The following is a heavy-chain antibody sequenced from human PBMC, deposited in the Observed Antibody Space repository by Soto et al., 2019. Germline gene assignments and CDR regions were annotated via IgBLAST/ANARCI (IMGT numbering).Heavy chain of an antibody. CDR1: GYTFSSYA. J-gene: IGHJ1*01. CDR3: ARANYDFWSGISPYSQH. CDR2: INGSGGST. D-gene: IGHD3-3*01. V-gene: IGHV3-23*01. Sequence: PGGSLRISCAACGYTFSSYAMSWVRQAPGKGLEWVSGINGSGGSTYYADSVKGRFTISRDNAKNTLYLQMNSLRAEDTAVYYCARANYDFWSGISPYSQHWGQGTLVTVSS.